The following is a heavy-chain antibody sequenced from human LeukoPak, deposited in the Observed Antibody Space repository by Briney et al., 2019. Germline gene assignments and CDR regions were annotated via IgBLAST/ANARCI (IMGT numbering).Heavy chain of an antibody. CDR1: GYTFTSYG. J-gene: IGHJ6*03. CDR3: ARHVGASLSYYYYYMDV. CDR2: ISAYNGNT. D-gene: IGHD1-26*01. Sequence: ASVKVSCTASGYTFTSYGISWVRQAPGQGLEWMGWISAYNGNTNYAQKLQGRVTMTTATSTSTAYMELRSLRSDDTAVYYCARHVGASLSYYYYYMDVWGKGTTVTVSS. V-gene: IGHV1-18*01.